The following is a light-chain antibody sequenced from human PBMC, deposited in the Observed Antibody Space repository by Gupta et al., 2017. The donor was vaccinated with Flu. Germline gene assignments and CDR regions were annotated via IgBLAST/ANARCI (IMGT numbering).Light chain of an antibody. Sequence: DIVMNQSPDSLTVSLGERATINCRSSQSVGDRFNNKNYLAWYQQKPGQPPKLLISWASTREYGVPDRYSGSGSGTNFTLTISSLQAEDVAVYYCQQYDNSPLTFGGGTKVEIK. CDR3: QQYDNSPLT. J-gene: IGKJ4*01. CDR2: WAS. V-gene: IGKV4-1*01. CDR1: QSVGDRFNNKNY.